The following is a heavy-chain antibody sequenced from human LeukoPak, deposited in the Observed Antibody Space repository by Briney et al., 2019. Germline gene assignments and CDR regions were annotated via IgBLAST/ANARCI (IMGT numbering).Heavy chain of an antibody. Sequence: ASVKVSCKASGYTFTGYYMHWVRQAPGQGLEWVGWINPNSGGTNYAQKFQGRVTMTRDTSISTAYMELSRLRSDDTAVYYCARDSSYYDYQGYWGQGTLVTVSS. CDR3: ARDSSYYDYQGY. J-gene: IGHJ4*02. CDR1: GYTFTGYY. CDR2: INPNSGGT. V-gene: IGHV1-2*02. D-gene: IGHD3-22*01.